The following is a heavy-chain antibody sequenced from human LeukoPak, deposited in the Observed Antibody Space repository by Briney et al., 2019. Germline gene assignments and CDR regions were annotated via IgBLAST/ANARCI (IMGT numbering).Heavy chain of an antibody. CDR1: GGSISRGGYY. CDR2: IYYSGST. V-gene: IGHV4-31*03. Sequence: PSETLSLTCTVFGGSISRGGYYWSWIRQHPGKGLEWIGYIYYSGSTYYNPSLKSRVTISVDTSKNQFSLKLTSVTAADTAVYYCARGYGEDEYFDYWGQGTLVTVSS. CDR3: ARGYGEDEYFDY. J-gene: IGHJ4*02. D-gene: IGHD4-17*01.